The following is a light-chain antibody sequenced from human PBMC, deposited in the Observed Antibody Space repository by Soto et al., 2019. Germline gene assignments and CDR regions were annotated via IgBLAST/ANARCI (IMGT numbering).Light chain of an antibody. V-gene: IGKV2-29*03. Sequence: DVVMTQTPLSLSVAPGQPASISCKSSQSLLHITGETFLFWYLQKPGQSPQLLIYEVSSLESGVPSRFSGSGSGTEFTLTISSLQPDDFATYYCQQYNSYPLTFGGGTKVDIK. J-gene: IGKJ4*01. CDR3: QQYNSYPLT. CDR2: EVS. CDR1: QSLLHITGETF.